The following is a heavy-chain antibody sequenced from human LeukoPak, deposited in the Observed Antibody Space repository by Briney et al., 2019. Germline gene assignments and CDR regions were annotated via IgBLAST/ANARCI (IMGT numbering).Heavy chain of an antibody. CDR2: ISGSGAGT. D-gene: IGHD2-8*01. CDR1: RFTFSNYA. J-gene: IGHJ4*02. V-gene: IGHV3-23*01. CDR3: AKGLYSRNIRHSSFDY. Sequence: GGSLRFSCAASRFTFSNYAMSWVRQAPGKGLEWVSAISGSGAGTYYADSVKGRFTISRDNSKNTLYLQMNSLRAEDTAVYYCAKGLYSRNIRHSSFDYWGQGTLLTVSS.